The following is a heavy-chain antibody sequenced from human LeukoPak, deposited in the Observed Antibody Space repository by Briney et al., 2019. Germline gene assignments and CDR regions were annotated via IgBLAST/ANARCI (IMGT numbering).Heavy chain of an antibody. Sequence: PGGSLRLSCAASGFTFSSYSMNWVRQAPGKGLEWVSSISSSSSYIYYADSVKGRFTISRDNAKNSLYLQMNSLRAEDTAVYYCARDSRLRVAARRDYYFDYWGQGTLVTVSS. D-gene: IGHD6-6*01. V-gene: IGHV3-21*01. CDR1: GFTFSSYS. J-gene: IGHJ4*02. CDR2: ISSSSSYI. CDR3: ARDSRLRVAARRDYYFDY.